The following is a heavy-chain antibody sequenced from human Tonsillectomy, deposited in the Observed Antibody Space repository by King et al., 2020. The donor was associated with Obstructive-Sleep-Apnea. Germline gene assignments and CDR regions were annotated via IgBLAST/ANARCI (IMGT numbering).Heavy chain of an antibody. J-gene: IGHJ4*02. CDR3: ARGLLRGVDY. V-gene: IGHV1-46*01. D-gene: IGHD3-10*01. CDR2: INPSGGST. CDR1: GYTFTSLY. Sequence: QLVQSGAEVKKPGASVTVSCKASGYTFTSLYVHWVRQAPGQGLEWMGIINPSGGSTSYAQRFQGGVTMTRDTSTSTVYMELSGLRSEDTAVYYCARGLLRGVDYWGLGTLVTVSS.